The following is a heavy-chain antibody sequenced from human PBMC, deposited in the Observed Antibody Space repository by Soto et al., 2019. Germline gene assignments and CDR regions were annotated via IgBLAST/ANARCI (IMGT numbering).Heavy chain of an antibody. Sequence: QVQLVQSGAEVQKPGSSVKVSCKASGVTFSSYAITWVRQAPGQGLDWMGEIIPIFGATNFAQKFQGRVTITADKSTTTAYMELSSLTSEDTAVYYCSRMGGSFLDSWGQGILVTGSS. CDR2: IIPIFGAT. CDR1: GVTFSSYA. V-gene: IGHV1-69*06. CDR3: SRMGGSFLDS. J-gene: IGHJ5*01. D-gene: IGHD1-26*01.